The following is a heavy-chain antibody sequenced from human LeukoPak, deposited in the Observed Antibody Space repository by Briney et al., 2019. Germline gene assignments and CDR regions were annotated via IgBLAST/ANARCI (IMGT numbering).Heavy chain of an antibody. V-gene: IGHV3-7*01. Sequence: HAGGSLRLSCAASGFTFSSYWMSWVRQAPGKGLEWVANIKQDGSEKYYVDSVKGRFTISRDNAKNSLYLQMNSLRAEDTAVYYCARDYSSSWYHYYYYYMDVWGKGTTVTVSS. CDR1: GFTFSSYW. J-gene: IGHJ6*03. CDR3: ARDYSSSWYHYYYYYMDV. D-gene: IGHD6-13*01. CDR2: IKQDGSEK.